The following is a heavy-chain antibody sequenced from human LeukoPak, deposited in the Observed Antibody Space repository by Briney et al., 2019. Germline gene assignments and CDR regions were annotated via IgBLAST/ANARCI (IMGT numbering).Heavy chain of an antibody. CDR2: IYHSGST. J-gene: IGHJ6*02. D-gene: IGHD3-9*01. Sequence: SETLSLTCAVSGGSISSSNWWSWVRQPPGKGLEWIGEIYHSGSTNYNPSLKSRVTIFVDTSKNLFSLILTSVSASGTAIYYCARDHWLFSSKTWYYYGMDVWGQGTTVTVSS. CDR3: ARDHWLFSSKTWYYYGMDV. V-gene: IGHV4-4*02. CDR1: GGSISSSNW.